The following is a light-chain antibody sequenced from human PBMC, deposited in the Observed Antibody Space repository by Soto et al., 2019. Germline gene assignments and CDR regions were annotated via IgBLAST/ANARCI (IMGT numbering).Light chain of an antibody. CDR1: QSTSTW. V-gene: IGKV1-5*03. CDR2: KAS. CDR3: QQYGRYRT. Sequence: DIPMTQSPSTLSASVGDRVTITCRASQSTSTWLAWYQHKPGKAPNLLIYKASSLESGVPSRFRARRSSTEFTLTISSLQPDDVATYYCQQYGRYRTFGQGTKVEIK. J-gene: IGKJ1*01.